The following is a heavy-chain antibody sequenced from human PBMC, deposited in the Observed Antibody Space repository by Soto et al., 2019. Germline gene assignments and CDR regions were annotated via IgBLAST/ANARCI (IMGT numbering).Heavy chain of an antibody. CDR2: IYYSGST. V-gene: IGHV4-59*01. CDR1: GGSISSYY. Sequence: TLSLTCTVSGGSISSYYWSWIRQPPGKGLEWIGYIYYSGSTNYNPSLKSRVTISVDTSKNQFSLKLSSVTAADTAVYYCARVVDYYDSSGLPYYFDYWGQGTLVTVSS. J-gene: IGHJ4*02. D-gene: IGHD3-22*01. CDR3: ARVVDYYDSSGLPYYFDY.